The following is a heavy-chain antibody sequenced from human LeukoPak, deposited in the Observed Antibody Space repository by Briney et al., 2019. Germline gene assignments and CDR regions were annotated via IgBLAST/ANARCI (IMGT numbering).Heavy chain of an antibody. D-gene: IGHD3-10*01. CDR3: ARGLGSESYYGS. J-gene: IGHJ5*02. CDR2: INPSGGSL. Sequence: ASVKVSCKASGYTFTSYYMHWVRQAPGQGLEWMGIINPSGGSLAYAQKFQGRVTMTRDTSTSTVYMELSSQRSEDTAVYYCARGLGSESYYGSWGQGTLVTVSS. CDR1: GYTFTSYY. V-gene: IGHV1-46*01.